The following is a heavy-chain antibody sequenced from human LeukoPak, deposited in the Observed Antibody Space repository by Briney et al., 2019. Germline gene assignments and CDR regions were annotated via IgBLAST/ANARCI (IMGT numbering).Heavy chain of an antibody. J-gene: IGHJ5*02. CDR2: IYYSGST. D-gene: IGHD3-16*02. V-gene: IGHV4-30-4*08. Sequence: YWIGWIRQPPGKGLEWIGYIYYSGSTYYNPSLKSRVTISVDTSKNQFSLKLSSVTAADTAVYYCARVKGMITFGGVIANWFDPWGQGTLVTVSS. CDR3: ARVKGMITFGGVIANWFDP. CDR1: Y.